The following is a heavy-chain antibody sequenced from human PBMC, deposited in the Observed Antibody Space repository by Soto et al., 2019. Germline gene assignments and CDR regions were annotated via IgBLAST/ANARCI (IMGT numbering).Heavy chain of an antibody. CDR3: ARASDQLVLRDLFDY. Sequence: SETLSLTCTVSGGSISSGGYYWSWIRQHPGKGLEWIGYIYYSGSTYYNPSLKSRVTISVDTSKNQFSLKLSSVTAADTAVYYCARASDQLVLRDLFDYWGQGTLVTVSS. CDR2: IYYSGST. CDR1: GGSISSGGYY. V-gene: IGHV4-31*03. D-gene: IGHD6-13*01. J-gene: IGHJ4*02.